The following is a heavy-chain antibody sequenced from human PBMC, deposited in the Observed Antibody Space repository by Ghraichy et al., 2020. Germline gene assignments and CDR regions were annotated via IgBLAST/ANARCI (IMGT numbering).Heavy chain of an antibody. V-gene: IGHV4-39*01. Sequence: SETPSLTCTVSGGSISSSSYYWGWIRQPPGKGLEWIGSIYYSGSTYYNPSLKSRVTISVDTSKNQFSLKLSSVTAADTAVYYCAREYSSSWYTYYYGMDVWGQGTTVTVSS. CDR3: AREYSSSWYTYYYGMDV. CDR2: IYYSGST. J-gene: IGHJ6*02. D-gene: IGHD6-13*01. CDR1: GGSISSSSYY.